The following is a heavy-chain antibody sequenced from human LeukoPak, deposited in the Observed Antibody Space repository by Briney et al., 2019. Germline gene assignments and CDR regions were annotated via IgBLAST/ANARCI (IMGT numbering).Heavy chain of an antibody. D-gene: IGHD2-15*01. CDR1: GYTXTAYY. CDR2: INPNSGGT. Sequence: ASVKVSCKASGYTXTAYYMHGVRQAPGQGLEWMGWINPNSGGTNYAQKFQGRVTMTRDTSISTAYMELSSLTSDDTAVYYCAREGLGGLLSNYWGQGTLVTVSS. J-gene: IGHJ4*02. V-gene: IGHV1-2*02. CDR3: AREGLGGLLSNY.